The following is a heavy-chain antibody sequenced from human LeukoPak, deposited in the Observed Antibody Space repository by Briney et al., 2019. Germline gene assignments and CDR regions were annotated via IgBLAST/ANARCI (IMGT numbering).Heavy chain of an antibody. CDR1: GGSFSGYY. CDR2: INHSRSN. CDR3: ARRTRIVVDRGGWFDP. J-gene: IGHJ5*02. D-gene: IGHD2-21*01. V-gene: IGHV4-34*01. Sequence: SETLSLTCAVYGGSFSGYYWCWIRHPPGKGLEWIGEINHSRSNNYNPSLKSRVNISVDTSKNQFYLKLSSVTAADTAVYYCARRTRIVVDRGGWFDPWGQGTLVTVSS.